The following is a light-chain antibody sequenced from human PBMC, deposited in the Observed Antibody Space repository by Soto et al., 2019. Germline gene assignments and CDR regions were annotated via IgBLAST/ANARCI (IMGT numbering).Light chain of an antibody. V-gene: IGKV1D-12*01. CDR1: QGISSW. J-gene: IGKJ5*01. CDR3: QQANSFPLT. Sequence: DLQMTQSPASVSASVGDRVTITCRASQGISSWLAWYQQKQGKAPKLLIYDASSLQRGVQSRFSGSGSGPDFTLTISRLQPEDVATYCCQQANSFPLTCGQGTRLEIK. CDR2: DAS.